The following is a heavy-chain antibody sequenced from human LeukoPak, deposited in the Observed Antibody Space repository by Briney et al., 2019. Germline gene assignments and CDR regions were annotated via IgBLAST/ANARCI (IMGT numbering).Heavy chain of an antibody. Sequence: SGGSLRLSCAASGFTFSSYGMHWVRQAPGKGLEWVAFIRYDGSNKYYADSVKGRFTISRDNSKNTLYLQMNSLRAEDTAVYYCAKDGIVMVGFDYWGQGTLVTVSS. J-gene: IGHJ4*02. CDR2: IRYDGSNK. D-gene: IGHD2-8*01. CDR3: AKDGIVMVGFDY. V-gene: IGHV3-30*02. CDR1: GFTFSSYG.